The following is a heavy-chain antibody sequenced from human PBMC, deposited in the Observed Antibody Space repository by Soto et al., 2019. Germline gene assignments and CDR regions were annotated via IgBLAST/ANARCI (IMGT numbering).Heavy chain of an antibody. J-gene: IGHJ6*02. CDR2: IWYDGSNK. CDR3: ARDEIAAAGIYYYYYGMDV. V-gene: IGHV3-33*01. CDR1: GFTFSSYG. D-gene: IGHD6-13*01. Sequence: GGSLRLSCAASGFTFSSYGMHWVRQAPGKGLEWVAVIWYDGSNKYYADSVKGRFTISRDNSKNTLYLQMNSLRAEDTAVYYCARDEIAAAGIYYYYYGMDVWGQGTTVTVSS.